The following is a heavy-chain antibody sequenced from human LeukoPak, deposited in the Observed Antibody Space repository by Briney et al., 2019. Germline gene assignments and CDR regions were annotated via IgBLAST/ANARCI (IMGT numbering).Heavy chain of an antibody. J-gene: IGHJ4*02. D-gene: IGHD1-26*01. CDR3: AAKLQVYYPLDY. CDR2: ISGNGGST. CDR1: GFTVSSNY. Sequence: GGSLRLSCAASGFTVSSNYMSWVRQAPGKGLEWASAISGNGGSTYYADSVKGRFTISRDNSKNTLYLQMNSLRAEDTAVYYCAAKLQVYYPLDYWGQGTLVTVSS. V-gene: IGHV3-23*01.